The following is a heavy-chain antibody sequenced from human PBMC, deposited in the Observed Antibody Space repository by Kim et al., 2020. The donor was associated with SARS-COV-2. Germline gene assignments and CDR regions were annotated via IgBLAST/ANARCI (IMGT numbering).Heavy chain of an antibody. CDR1: GFTFSSYS. CDR2: ISSSSSYI. V-gene: IGHV3-21*01. D-gene: IGHD3-16*02. CDR3: ARDSEGYDYVWGSYRYTSYCDY. Sequence: GGSLRLSCAASGFTFSSYSMNWVRQAPGKGLEWVSSISSSSSYIYYADSVKGRFTISRDNAKNSLYLQMNSLRAEDTAVYYCARDSEGYDYVWGSYRYTSYCDYWGQGTLVTVSS. J-gene: IGHJ4*02.